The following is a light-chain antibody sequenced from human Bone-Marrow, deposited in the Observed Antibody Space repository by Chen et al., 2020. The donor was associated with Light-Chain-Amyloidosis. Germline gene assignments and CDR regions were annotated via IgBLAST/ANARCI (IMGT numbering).Light chain of an antibody. J-gene: IGLJ3*02. Sequence: SYVLTHPSSVSVAPGQTATIACGGNNIGSTSVHWQTPGKAPLLVVYDDSDRPAGIPERLSGSNSGNTATLTSSRVEAGDEADYYCQVWDRSSDRPVFGGGTKLTVL. CDR3: QVWDRSSDRPV. CDR1: NIGSTS. V-gene: IGLV3-21*02. CDR2: DDS.